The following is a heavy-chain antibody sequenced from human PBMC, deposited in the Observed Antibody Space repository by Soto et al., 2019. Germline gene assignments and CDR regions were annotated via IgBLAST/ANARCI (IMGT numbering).Heavy chain of an antibody. CDR2: ISGDGDST. CDR1: GFTFSPYA. Sequence: EVQLLESGGGSVQPGGSLRLSCAASGFTFSPYAMNWVRQAPGKGPEWVSGISGDGDSTYYTDSVKGRFTISRDNSKDTLYLQMNSLRAEDTAIYYCAVEGLDYWGPGTLVTVSS. V-gene: IGHV3-23*01. J-gene: IGHJ4*02. CDR3: AVEGLDY.